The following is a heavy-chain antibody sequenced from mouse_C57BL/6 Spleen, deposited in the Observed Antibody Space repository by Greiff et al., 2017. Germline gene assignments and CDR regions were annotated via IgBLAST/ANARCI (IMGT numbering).Heavy chain of an antibody. Sequence: VQLQQSGAELVRPGASVTLSCKASGYTFTDYEMHWVKQTPVHGLEWIGAIDPETGGTAYNQKFKGKAILTADTSSSTAYMELRSLTSEDSAVYYCTRRYYGSSYRRGNYAMDYWGQGNSGNGSS. CDR2: IDPETGGT. CDR1: GYTFTDYE. CDR3: TRRYYGSSYRRGNYAMDY. D-gene: IGHD1-1*01. V-gene: IGHV1-15*01. J-gene: IGHJ4*01.